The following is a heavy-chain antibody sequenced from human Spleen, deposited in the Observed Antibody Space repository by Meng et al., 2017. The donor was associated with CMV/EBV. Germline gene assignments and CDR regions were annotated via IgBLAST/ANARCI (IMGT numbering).Heavy chain of an antibody. J-gene: IGHJ4*02. D-gene: IGHD3-3*01. CDR1: GFTFSSYA. Sequence: GGSLRLSCAASGFTFSSYAMTWVRQAPGKGLEWVSAIRGSGGSTYYADSVKGRFTISRDNSKNTLYLQMNSLRAEDTAVYYCAKGWKWGNGYYASDYWGQGTLVTVSS. CDR3: AKGWKWGNGYYASDY. V-gene: IGHV3-23*01. CDR2: IRGSGGST.